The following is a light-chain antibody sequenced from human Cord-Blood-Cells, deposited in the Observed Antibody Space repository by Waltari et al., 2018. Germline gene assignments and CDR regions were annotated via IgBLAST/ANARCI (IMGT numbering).Light chain of an antibody. CDR3: SSYTSSSTLV. Sequence: QSALTQPASVSGSPGQSITISCTGTSSDVGGYNYVSWYQQHPGKAPKRMIYDVSNRPSGVSNRFSGSKSGNTVSLTISGLQAEDEADYYCSSYTSSSTLVFGGGTKLTVL. CDR1: SSDVGGYNY. CDR2: DVS. J-gene: IGLJ3*02. V-gene: IGLV2-14*01.